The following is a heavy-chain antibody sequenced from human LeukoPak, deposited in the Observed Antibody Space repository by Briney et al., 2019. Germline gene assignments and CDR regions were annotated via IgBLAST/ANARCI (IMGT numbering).Heavy chain of an antibody. V-gene: IGHV4-30-4*01. CDR2: MYYSGST. J-gene: IGHJ5*02. Sequence: SETLSLTCTVSGGSITSGDYYWSWIRQPPGKGREWIAYMYYSGSTYYNPSLKSRVTMSADTPKNQFSLKLTSVTAANTAVYYCARPYYYDSRIDPWGQGTLSPSPQ. D-gene: IGHD3-22*01. CDR3: ARPYYYDSRIDP. CDR1: GGSITSGDYY.